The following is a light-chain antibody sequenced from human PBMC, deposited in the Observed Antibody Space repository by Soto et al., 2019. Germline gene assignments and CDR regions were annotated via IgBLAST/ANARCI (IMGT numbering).Light chain of an antibody. CDR2: GAS. Sequence: EIVLTQSPGTLALSPGERATLSCRASQSVNSRLAWYQQKPGQAPRLLIYGASSRATGIPDRFSGSGSGTDFTLTISSLQPDDFATYYCQHYTLYSASFGPGTKVDIK. CDR3: QHYTLYSAS. J-gene: IGKJ3*01. V-gene: IGKV3-20*01. CDR1: QSVNSR.